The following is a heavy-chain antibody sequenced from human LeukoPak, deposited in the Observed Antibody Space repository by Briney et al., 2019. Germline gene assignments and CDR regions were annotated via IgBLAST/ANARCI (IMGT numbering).Heavy chain of an antibody. CDR1: GFIVSSNY. CDR2: IYSGGST. V-gene: IGHV3-53*01. Sequence: GGSLRLSCAASGFIVSSNYMSWVRQAPGKGLEWVPVIYSGGSTYYADSVKGRFTISRDNSKNTLYLQMNSLRAEDTAVYYCARGWEWEPGHWGQGTLVTVSS. D-gene: IGHD1-26*01. CDR3: ARGWEWEPGH. J-gene: IGHJ4*02.